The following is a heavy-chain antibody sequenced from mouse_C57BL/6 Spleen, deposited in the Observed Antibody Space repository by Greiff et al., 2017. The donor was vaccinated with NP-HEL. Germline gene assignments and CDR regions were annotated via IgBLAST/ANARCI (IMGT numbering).Heavy chain of an antibody. Sequence: QVQLQQPGAELVKPGASVKLSCKASGYTFTSYWMQWVKQRPGQGLEWIGEIDPSDSYTNYNQKFKGKATLTVDTSSSTAYMQLSSLTSEDSAVYYGARGKYFDYWGQGTTLTVSS. CDR3: ARGKYFDY. CDR1: GYTFTSYW. V-gene: IGHV1-50*01. J-gene: IGHJ2*01. CDR2: IDPSDSYT.